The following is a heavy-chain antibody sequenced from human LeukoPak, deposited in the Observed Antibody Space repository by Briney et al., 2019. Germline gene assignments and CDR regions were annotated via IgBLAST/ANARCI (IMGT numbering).Heavy chain of an antibody. D-gene: IGHD6-13*01. Sequence: SETLSPTCTVSGGSISSSAYSWGWIRQPPGKGLDWIGNIYDSGNTYYSPSLKSRVTISVDTSKNQFSLKLNSVTAADTAVYYCARQYGPGYSSTWYFDYWGQGTLVTVSS. CDR2: IYDSGNT. V-gene: IGHV4-39*01. CDR1: GGSISSSAYS. J-gene: IGHJ4*02. CDR3: ARQYGPGYSSTWYFDY.